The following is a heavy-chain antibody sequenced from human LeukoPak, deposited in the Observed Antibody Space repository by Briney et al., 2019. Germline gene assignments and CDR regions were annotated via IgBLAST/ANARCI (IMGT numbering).Heavy chain of an antibody. CDR3: ARHAGCSNYVEY. CDR2: IYTSGST. Sequence: SETLSLTCTVSGGSISSYYWSWIRQPPGKGLEWIGYIYTSGSTNYNPSLKSRVTISVDTSKNQFSLKLSSVIAADTAVYYCARHAGCSNYVEYWGQGTLVTVSS. V-gene: IGHV4-4*09. J-gene: IGHJ4*02. CDR1: GGSISSYY. D-gene: IGHD4-11*01.